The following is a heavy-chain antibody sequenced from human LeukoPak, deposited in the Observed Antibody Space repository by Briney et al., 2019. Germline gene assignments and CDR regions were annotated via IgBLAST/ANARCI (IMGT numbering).Heavy chain of an antibody. D-gene: IGHD2-2*01. CDR1: GGTFNSYA. V-gene: IGHV1-69*13. CDR2: IIPFFGTA. Sequence: SVKVSCKASGGTFNSYAISWVRQAPGQGLEWMGGIIPFFGTAIYAQKFQDRVTITADDSTSTAYMELRSLRSEDTAVYYCARDVRHRYCSSATCYRGWYDPWGQGTLVTVSS. J-gene: IGHJ5*02. CDR3: ARDVRHRYCSSATCYRGWYDP.